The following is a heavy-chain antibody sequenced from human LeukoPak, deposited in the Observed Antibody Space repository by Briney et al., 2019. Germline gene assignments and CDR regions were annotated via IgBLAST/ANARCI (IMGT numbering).Heavy chain of an antibody. CDR1: GYSISSGYY. D-gene: IGHD5-18*01. CDR2: IYYSGST. J-gene: IGHJ5*02. CDR3: ATSSYGYKNWFDP. Sequence: SETLSLTCTVSGYSISSGYYWGWIRQPPGKGLEWIGSIYYSGSTYYNPSLKSRVTISVDTSKNQFSLKLSSVTAADTAVYYCATSSYGYKNWFDPWGQGTLVTVSS. V-gene: IGHV4-38-2*02.